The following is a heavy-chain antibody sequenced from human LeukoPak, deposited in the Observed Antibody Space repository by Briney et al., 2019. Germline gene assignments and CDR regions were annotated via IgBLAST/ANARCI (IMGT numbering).Heavy chain of an antibody. CDR1: GGSISSYY. J-gene: IGHJ4*02. V-gene: IGHV4-59*01. Sequence: SETLSLTCTVSGGSISSYYWSWIRQPPGKGLEWIGYIYYSGSTNYNASLKSRVTISVDTSKNQFSLKLNSVTAADTAVYFCARARIDLRYVASLLYPSFDYWGQGTLVTVSS. CDR2: IYYSGST. D-gene: IGHD3-9*01. CDR3: ARARIDLRYVASLLYPSFDY.